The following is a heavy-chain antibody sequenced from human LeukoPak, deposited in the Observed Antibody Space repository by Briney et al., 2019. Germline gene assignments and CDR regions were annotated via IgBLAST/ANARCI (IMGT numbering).Heavy chain of an antibody. D-gene: IGHD2-21*01. V-gene: IGHV3-21*01. CDR3: ARDTNSAGAYFDY. J-gene: IGHJ4*02. Sequence: GGSQRLSCAASGFTFSSYSMNWVRQAPGKGLEWVSSISSSSSYIYYADSVKGRFTISRDNAKNSLYLQMNSLRAEDTAVYYCARDTNSAGAYFDYWGQGTLVTVSS. CDR1: GFTFSSYS. CDR2: ISSSSSYI.